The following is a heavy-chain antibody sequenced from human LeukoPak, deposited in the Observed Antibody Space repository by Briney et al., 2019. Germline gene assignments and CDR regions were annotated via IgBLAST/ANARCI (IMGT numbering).Heavy chain of an antibody. Sequence: ASVKVSCEVSGYRVSESSMHWVRQAPGKGLEWMGGFDPDDRKTIYAQKFQGRFTMTEDTSTDTAYMELSSLRSEDTAVYFCATIVSGVDDYFYYYMDVWGKGTPVTVSS. J-gene: IGHJ6*03. V-gene: IGHV1-24*01. CDR3: ATIVSGVDDYFYYYMDV. CDR1: GYRVSESS. CDR2: FDPDDRKT. D-gene: IGHD1-26*01.